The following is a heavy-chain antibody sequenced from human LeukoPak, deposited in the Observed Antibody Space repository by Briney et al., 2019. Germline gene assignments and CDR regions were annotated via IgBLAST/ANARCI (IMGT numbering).Heavy chain of an antibody. D-gene: IGHD1-26*01. Sequence: GGYLRLSCAVSGFTFRTYWMHWVRQVAGEGLVWVSRINEDGSITNYADSVKGRFSISRDNAKNTLYLQMNSLRAEDTAVYYCGRDLGGRSGYWGQGTLVTVSS. CDR3: GRDLGGRSGY. V-gene: IGHV3-74*01. CDR2: INEDGSIT. J-gene: IGHJ4*02. CDR1: GFTFRTYW.